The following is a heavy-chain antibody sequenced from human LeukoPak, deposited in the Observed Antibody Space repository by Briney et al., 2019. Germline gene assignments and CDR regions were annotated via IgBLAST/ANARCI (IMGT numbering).Heavy chain of an antibody. J-gene: IGHJ4*02. Sequence: GGFLRLSCAASGFTFSSYSMNWVRQAPGKGLEWVSYISSGSRTIYYADSVKGRFTMSRDNAKNSLYLQMNSLRAEDTAVYYCAKKGGNSGFFDSWGQGTLVTVSS. CDR3: AKKGGNSGFFDS. V-gene: IGHV3-48*01. CDR1: GFTFSSYS. D-gene: IGHD4-23*01. CDR2: ISSGSRTI.